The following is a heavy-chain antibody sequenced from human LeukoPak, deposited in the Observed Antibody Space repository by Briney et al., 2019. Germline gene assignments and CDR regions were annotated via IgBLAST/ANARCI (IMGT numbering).Heavy chain of an antibody. CDR2: IYYSGST. Sequence: SETLSLTCTVSGGSISSYYWSWIRQPPGKGLEWIGYIYYSGSTNYNPSLKSRVTISVDTSKNQFSLKLSSVTAADTAVYYCARRTVATIRRAGYFDYWGQGTLVTVSS. CDR1: GGSISSYY. D-gene: IGHD5-12*01. V-gene: IGHV4-59*12. J-gene: IGHJ4*02. CDR3: ARRTVATIRRAGYFDY.